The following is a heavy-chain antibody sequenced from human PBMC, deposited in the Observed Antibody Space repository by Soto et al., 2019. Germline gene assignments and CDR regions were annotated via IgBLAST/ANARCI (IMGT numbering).Heavy chain of an antibody. CDR2: IWYDGSKR. CDR1: GLTFSSYG. CDR3: ATDGGSSWTRLFDY. J-gene: IGHJ4*02. D-gene: IGHD1-26*01. V-gene: IGHV3-33*01. Sequence: QVRLVESGGGVVQPGRSLRLSCVASGLTFSSYGMHWVRQAPGKGLEWVAVIWYDGSKRYYGDSVQGRFTISKDNSKNTLYLEMNSLRAEDTAVYYCATDGGSSWTRLFDYWGQGTVVTVSS.